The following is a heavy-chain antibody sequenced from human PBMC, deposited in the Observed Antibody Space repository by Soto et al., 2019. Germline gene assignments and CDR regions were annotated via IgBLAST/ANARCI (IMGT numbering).Heavy chain of an antibody. CDR1: GFDFSLYS. J-gene: IGHJ1*01. V-gene: IGHV3-48*01. D-gene: IGHD4-17*01. Sequence: HPGGSLRLSCAASGFDFSLYSMNGVRQAPGKGLEWVSYISRSNTIYYTDSVRGRFTISRDNANNSLYLQMNSLRAEDTAVYYCVRDRNGDYVTEYFQHWGQGTLVTVSS. CDR2: ISRSNTI. CDR3: VRDRNGDYVTEYFQH.